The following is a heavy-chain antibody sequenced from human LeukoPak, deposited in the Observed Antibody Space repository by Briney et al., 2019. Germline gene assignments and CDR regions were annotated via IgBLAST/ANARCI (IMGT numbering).Heavy chain of an antibody. Sequence: ASVKVSCKASGYTFTSYAMHWVRQAPGQRLEWMGWINAGNGNTKYSQKFQGRVTITGDTSASTAYMELSSPRSEDTAVYYCASSHLRYFDWLPLDYWGQGTLVTVSS. V-gene: IGHV1-3*01. CDR2: INAGNGNT. D-gene: IGHD3-9*01. CDR1: GYTFTSYA. J-gene: IGHJ4*02. CDR3: ASSHLRYFDWLPLDY.